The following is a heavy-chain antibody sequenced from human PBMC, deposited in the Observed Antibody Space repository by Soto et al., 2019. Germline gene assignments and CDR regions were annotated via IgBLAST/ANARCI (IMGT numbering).Heavy chain of an antibody. CDR2: ISGSGGST. D-gene: IGHD6-13*01. CDR3: AKPSLAAAGFDY. V-gene: IGHV3-23*01. CDR1: GFTFSSYA. Sequence: EVQLLESGGGLVQPGGSLRLSCAASGFTFSSYAMSWVRQAPGKGLEWVSAISGSGGSTYYADSVKGRFTISRDNSKNTLYLQMTSLGAEDTAVYYCAKPSLAAAGFDYWGQGTLVTVSS. J-gene: IGHJ4*02.